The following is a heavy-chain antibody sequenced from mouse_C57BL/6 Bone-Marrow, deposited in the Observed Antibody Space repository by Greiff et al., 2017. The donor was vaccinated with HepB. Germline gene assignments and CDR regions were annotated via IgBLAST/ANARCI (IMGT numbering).Heavy chain of an antibody. V-gene: IGHV1-82*01. Sequence: VQGVESGPELVKPGASVKISCKASGYAFSSSWMNWVKQRPGKGLEWIGRIYPGDGDTNYNGKFKGKATLTADKSSSTAYMQLSSLTSEDSAVYFCARSGVSYPRRFAYWGQGTLVTDSA. CDR3: ARSGVSYPRRFAY. D-gene: IGHD3-1*01. J-gene: IGHJ3*01. CDR1: GYAFSSSW. CDR2: IYPGDGDT.